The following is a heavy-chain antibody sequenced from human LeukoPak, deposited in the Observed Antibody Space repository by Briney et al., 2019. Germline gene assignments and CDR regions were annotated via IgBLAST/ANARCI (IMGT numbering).Heavy chain of an antibody. CDR1: GASISSYY. J-gene: IGHJ3*01. D-gene: IGHD4-11*01. CDR3: ARVYNNHIGGLGAFDF. V-gene: IGHV4-59*01. Sequence: SETLSLTCTVSGASISSYYWTWIRQPPGKGLEWIGYIFYSGSTDPNPSLKSRVTISVDTSKNRFSLKLSSVTAADTAVYYCARVYNNHIGGLGAFDFWGQGTLVTVSS. CDR2: IFYSGST.